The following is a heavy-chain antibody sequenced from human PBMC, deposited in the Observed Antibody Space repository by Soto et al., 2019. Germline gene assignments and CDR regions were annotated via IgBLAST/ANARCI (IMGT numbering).Heavy chain of an antibody. V-gene: IGHV4-59*08. J-gene: IGHJ4*01. CDR1: GGSISSYY. CDR2: IYYSGST. Sequence: QVQLQESGPGLVKPSETLSLTCTVSGGSISSYYWSWIRQPPGKGLECIGYIYYSGSTNYNPSLKSRVTISIDTSKNQFSLKLSSVTAADTAVYYCARQRGDGYNLDYWGQGTLVTVSS. CDR3: ARQRGDGYNLDY. D-gene: IGHD5-12*01.